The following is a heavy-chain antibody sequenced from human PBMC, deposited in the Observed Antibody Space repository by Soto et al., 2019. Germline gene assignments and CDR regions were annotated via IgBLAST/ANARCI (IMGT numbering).Heavy chain of an antibody. J-gene: IGHJ4*02. Sequence: QPGGSLRLSCAASGFTFSSYGMHWVRQAPGKGLEWVAVIWYDGSNKYYADSVKGRFTISRDNSKNTLYLQMNSLRAEDTAVYYCARVRRGDGGPDDYFDYWGQGALVTVSS. CDR2: IWYDGSNK. D-gene: IGHD5-12*01. V-gene: IGHV3-33*01. CDR3: ARVRRGDGGPDDYFDY. CDR1: GFTFSSYG.